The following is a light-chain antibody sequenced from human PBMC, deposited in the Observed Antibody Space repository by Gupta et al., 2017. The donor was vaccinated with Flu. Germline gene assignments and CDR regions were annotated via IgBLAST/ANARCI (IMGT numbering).Light chain of an antibody. Sequence: QPALTQPASVSGSPGQSITISCTGTSRDVGSYYLVSWYQQHPGKVPKLISHEGIKRPSGVSNRFSGSKSGNTASLTISGLQAEDEADYYCCSYTSSSIWVFGGGTKLTV. J-gene: IGLJ3*02. CDR1: SRDVGSYYL. V-gene: IGLV2-23*01. CDR3: CSYTSSSIWV. CDR2: EGI.